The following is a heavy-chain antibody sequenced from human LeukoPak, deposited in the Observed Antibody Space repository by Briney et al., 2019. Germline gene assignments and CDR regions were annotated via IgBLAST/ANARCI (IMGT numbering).Heavy chain of an antibody. CDR1: GFTLSTYS. V-gene: IGHV3-30*04. J-gene: IGHJ2*01. CDR3: TTVDLYSSVVSWYFDL. Sequence: GGSLRLSCAASGFTLSTYSIYWVRQAPGKGLEWVTLISYDGIDKYYANSVKGRFTISRDSSKNTLDLQMNSLKTEDTAVYYCTTVDLYSSVVSWYFDLWGRGTLVTVSS. CDR2: ISYDGIDK. D-gene: IGHD2-21*01.